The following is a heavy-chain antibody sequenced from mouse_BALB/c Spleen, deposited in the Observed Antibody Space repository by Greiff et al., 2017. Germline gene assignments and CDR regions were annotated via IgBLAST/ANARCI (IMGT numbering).Heavy chain of an antibody. CDR1: GFTFNTYA. J-gene: IGHJ3*01. CDR2: IRSKSNNYAT. V-gene: IGHV10-1*02. Sequence: EVQLVESGGGLVQPKGSLKLSCAASGFTFNTYAMNWVRQAPGKGLEWVARIRSKSNNYATYYADSVKDRFTISRDDSQSMLYLQMNNLKTEDTAMYYCVRHAVPDWGQGTLVTVSA. D-gene: IGHD1-1*01. CDR3: VRHAVPD.